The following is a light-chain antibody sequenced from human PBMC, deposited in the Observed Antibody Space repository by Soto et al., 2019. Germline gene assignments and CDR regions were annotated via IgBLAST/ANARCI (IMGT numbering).Light chain of an antibody. Sequence: IVLTQSPLSLPVTPGEPASLSCRSSQSLLNSNGYNYLDWYLQKPGQSPQVLIYLGSNRASGVPDRFSGSGSGTDFTMKISRVEAEDVAVYYCGQGLATPLTFGGGTKVEIK. CDR1: QSLLNSNGYNY. CDR2: LGS. V-gene: IGKV2-28*01. J-gene: IGKJ4*01. CDR3: GQGLATPLT.